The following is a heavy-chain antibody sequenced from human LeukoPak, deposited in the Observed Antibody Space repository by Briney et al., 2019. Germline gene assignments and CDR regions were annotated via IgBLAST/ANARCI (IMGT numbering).Heavy chain of an antibody. Sequence: SGPTLVNPTQTLTLTCTFSGFSLTSSGVGVGWIRQPPGKALEWLALIFWDGDKNYSPSLKNRLTITADTSKNEVVLTMANLDPVDTATYYCAHFITIFGVASFFDYWGQGSLVRVSS. CDR3: AHFITIFGVASFFDY. CDR1: GFSLTSSGVG. CDR2: IFWDGDK. D-gene: IGHD3-3*01. V-gene: IGHV2-5*02. J-gene: IGHJ4*02.